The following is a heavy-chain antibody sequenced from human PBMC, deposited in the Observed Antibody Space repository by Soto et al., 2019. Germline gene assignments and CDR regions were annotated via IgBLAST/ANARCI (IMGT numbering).Heavy chain of an antibody. CDR3: INESRPGGLDY. CDR2: ISWGGERI. CDR1: GFTFEDQG. J-gene: IGHJ4*02. D-gene: IGHD2-2*01. Sequence: SLRLSCAVSGFTFEDQGMHWIRQAPGKGLEWVSGISWGGERIGYADSVKGRFTTSRDNAKNSLYLQMNSLRAEDTAFYFCINESRPGGLDYWGRGTLVTVSS. V-gene: IGHV3-9*01.